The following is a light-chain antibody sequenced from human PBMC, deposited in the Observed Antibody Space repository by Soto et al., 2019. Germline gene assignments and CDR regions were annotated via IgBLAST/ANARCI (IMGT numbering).Light chain of an antibody. J-gene: IGLJ1*01. CDR1: SSDIGSYNY. CDR3: RSYTSSSTLYV. V-gene: IGLV2-14*01. CDR2: EVS. Sequence: QSVLTQPASVSGSPGQSITISCTGTSSDIGSYNYVSWYQQHPGKAPKLMIYEVSYRPSGVSNRFSASKSGNTASLTISGLQAEDEADYYCRSYTSSSTLYVFGNGTKVTVL.